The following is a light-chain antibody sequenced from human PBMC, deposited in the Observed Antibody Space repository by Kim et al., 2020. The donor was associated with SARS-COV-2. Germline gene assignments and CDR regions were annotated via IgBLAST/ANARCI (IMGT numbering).Light chain of an antibody. Sequence: APGKTDRITCGGNNIGSKSVHWYQQKPGQAPVLVIYYNSDRPSGIPERFSGSNSGSTATLTISRVEAGDEADYYCQVWDSSSDHRVFGGGTQLTVL. CDR2: YNS. J-gene: IGLJ3*02. V-gene: IGLV3-21*04. CDR1: NIGSKS. CDR3: QVWDSSSDHRV.